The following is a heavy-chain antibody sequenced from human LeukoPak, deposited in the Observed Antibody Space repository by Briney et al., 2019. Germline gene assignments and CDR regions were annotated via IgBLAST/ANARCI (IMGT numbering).Heavy chain of an antibody. V-gene: IGHV1-69*13. J-gene: IGHJ4*02. D-gene: IGHD5-18*01. CDR2: IIPIFGTA. Sequence: ASVKVSCKASGGTFSSYAISWVRQAPGQGLEWMGGIIPIFGTANYAQKFQGRVTITADESTSTAYMELSSLRSEDTAVYYCARAASGYSYGSQVDYWGQGTLVTVSS. CDR1: GGTFSSYA. CDR3: ARAASGYSYGSQVDY.